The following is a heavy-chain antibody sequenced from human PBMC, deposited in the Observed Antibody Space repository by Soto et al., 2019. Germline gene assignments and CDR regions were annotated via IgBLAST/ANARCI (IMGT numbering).Heavy chain of an antibody. CDR1: GFTFSSYG. CDR3: VREESDSAGNWSDP. CDR2: IFYDGSRK. J-gene: IGHJ5*02. V-gene: IGHV3-33*01. D-gene: IGHD2-21*02. Sequence: PGGALRLSCAASGFTFSSYGMHWVRQAPGKGLEWVAVIFYDGSRKEYAASLKGRFTISRDNSKNTLYLQMNSLRAEDTAMYYCVREESDSAGNWSDPWGQGTLVTVSS.